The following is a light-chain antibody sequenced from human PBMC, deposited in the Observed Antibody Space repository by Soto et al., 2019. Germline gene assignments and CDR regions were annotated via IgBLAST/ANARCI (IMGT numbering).Light chain of an antibody. V-gene: IGKV1D-12*01. CDR3: QQANTFPLT. CDR2: AAS. CDR1: QGIRSW. Sequence: DIQMTQSPSSVSASLGDRVTITCRASQGIRSWLVWYQQKPGKAPKLLIYAASSLQGGVPSRFSGSGSGTDFTLTISSLQPEDFATYYCQQANTFPLTFGGGTKVEIK. J-gene: IGKJ4*01.